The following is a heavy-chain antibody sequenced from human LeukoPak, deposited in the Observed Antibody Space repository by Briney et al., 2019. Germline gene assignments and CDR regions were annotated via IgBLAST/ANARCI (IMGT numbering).Heavy chain of an antibody. CDR2: VPNEVGDT. CDR1: GFTFSNYV. Sequence: PGGSLRFACAATGFTFSNYVMHWFRQDPGKGLVWVSRVPNEVGDTGYADLVNGPFTNSRDDARTTLFLHMNSLRAEDTAVYFCATSGIGHYYFDFLGHGALVTVSS. CDR3: ATSGIGHYYFDF. D-gene: IGHD3-3*01. V-gene: IGHV3-74*01. J-gene: IGHJ4*01.